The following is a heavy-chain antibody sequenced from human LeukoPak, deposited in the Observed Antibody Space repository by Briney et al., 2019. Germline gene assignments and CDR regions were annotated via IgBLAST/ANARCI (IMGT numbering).Heavy chain of an antibody. J-gene: IGHJ4*02. D-gene: IGHD2-2*03. CDR3: ARVDNSGEGYFDC. CDR2: IYSGGST. CDR1: GFTVSSSY. Sequence: GGSLRLSCAASGFTVSSSYMGWVRQAPGKGLEWISVIYSGGSTYYADSVNGRFRISRDNSKNSVYLQMNILRAEDTAMYYCARVDNSGEGYFDCWGQGTLVTVSS. V-gene: IGHV3-53*01.